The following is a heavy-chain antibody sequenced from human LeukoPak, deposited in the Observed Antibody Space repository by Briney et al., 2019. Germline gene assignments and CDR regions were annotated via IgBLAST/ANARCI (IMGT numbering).Heavy chain of an antibody. CDR3: ASSTSYYYDTSGYFEY. Sequence: PSETLSLTCTVSGGFIGSSSFYWAWIRQTPGKRLEWIGSLAYSGSTYYKSSLKSRVTLSVDAAKNQFSLNLTSVTAADTALFYCASSTSYYYDTSGYFEYWGQGILVTVSS. J-gene: IGHJ4*02. CDR2: LAYSGST. V-gene: IGHV4-39*01. D-gene: IGHD3-22*01. CDR1: GGFIGSSSFY.